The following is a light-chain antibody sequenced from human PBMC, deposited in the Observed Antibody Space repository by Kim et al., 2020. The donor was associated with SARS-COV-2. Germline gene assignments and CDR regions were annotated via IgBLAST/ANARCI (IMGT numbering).Light chain of an antibody. CDR2: DVK. V-gene: IGLV2-14*03. CDR1: SRDVGGYNY. J-gene: IGLJ3*02. Sequence: QSALTQPASVSGSPGQSITIFCTGTSRDVGGYNYVSWYQQHSGKGPTLIIYDVKDRPSGVSDRFSGSKSGNTASLTISGLQAEDEADYYCGSYTRSYSWVFGGGTQLTVL. CDR3: GSYTRSYSWV.